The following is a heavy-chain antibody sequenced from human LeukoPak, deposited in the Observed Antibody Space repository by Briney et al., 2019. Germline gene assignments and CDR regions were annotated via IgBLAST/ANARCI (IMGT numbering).Heavy chain of an antibody. D-gene: IGHD3-10*01. CDR3: ARIDIGGSGRMDV. V-gene: IGHV4-4*07. CDR1: GGSISGYY. CDR2: IYTSGST. Sequence: PSETLSLTCIVSGGSISGYYWNWIRQPAGKGLEWIGHIYTSGSTKHNPSLKSRVTMSVDTPKNQFSLKLSSVTAADTAVYYCARIDIGGSGRMDVWGQGTTVTVSS. J-gene: IGHJ6*02.